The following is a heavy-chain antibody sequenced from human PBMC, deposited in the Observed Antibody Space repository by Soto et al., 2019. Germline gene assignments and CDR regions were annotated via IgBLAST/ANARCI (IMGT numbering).Heavy chain of an antibody. V-gene: IGHV1-3*01. D-gene: IGHD2-8*01. J-gene: IGHJ4*02. CDR3: ARDTCTNGVCYGDY. Sequence: ASVKVSCKAAGYTFSTSAIQWVRQAPGQRLEWMGWISAGDGNTRYSQTFQGRVTFTSDTSASTGYMELSGLTSEDTAVYFCARDTCTNGVCYGDYWGQGTQVTVSS. CDR2: ISAGDGNT. CDR1: GYTFSTSA.